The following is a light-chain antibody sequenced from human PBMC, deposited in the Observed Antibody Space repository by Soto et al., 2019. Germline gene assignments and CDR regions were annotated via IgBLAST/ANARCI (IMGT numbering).Light chain of an antibody. CDR3: CSYAGSSTSYV. CDR2: EGS. V-gene: IGLV2-23*01. Sequence: TAAVSGSPKKTITISCTGTSSDVGSYNLVSWYQQHPGKAPKLMIYEGSKRPSGVSNRFSGSKSGNTASLTISGLQAEDEADYYCCSYAGSSTSYVFGTGTKVTVL. CDR1: SSDVGSYNL. J-gene: IGLJ1*01.